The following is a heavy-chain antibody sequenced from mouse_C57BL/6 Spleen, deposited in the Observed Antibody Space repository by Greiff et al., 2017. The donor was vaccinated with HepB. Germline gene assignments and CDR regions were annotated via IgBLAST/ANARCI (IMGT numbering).Heavy chain of an antibody. CDR2: IYPGDGDT. CDR3: AGPSYAMDY. V-gene: IGHV1-82*01. D-gene: IGHD3-3*01. CDR1: GYAFSSSW. J-gene: IGHJ4*01. Sequence: QVQLQQSGPELVKPGASVKISCKASGYAFSSSWMNWVKQRPGKGLEWIGRIYPGDGDTNYNGKFKGKATLTADKSSSTAYMQLSSLTSEDSAVYFCAGPSYAMDYWGQGTSVTVSS.